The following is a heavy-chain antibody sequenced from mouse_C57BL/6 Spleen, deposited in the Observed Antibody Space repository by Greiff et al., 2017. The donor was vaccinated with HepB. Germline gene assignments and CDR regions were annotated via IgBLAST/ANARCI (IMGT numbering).Heavy chain of an antibody. CDR3: ARQGYSNAWFAY. CDR1: GYTFTSYW. Sequence: QVQLKQPGAELVKPGASVKMSCKASGYTFTSYWITWVKQRPGQGLEWIGDIYPGSGSTNYNEKFKSKATLTVDTSSSTAYMQLSSLTSEDSAVYYCARQGYSNAWFAYWGQGTLVTVSA. D-gene: IGHD2-5*01. J-gene: IGHJ3*01. V-gene: IGHV1-55*01. CDR2: IYPGSGST.